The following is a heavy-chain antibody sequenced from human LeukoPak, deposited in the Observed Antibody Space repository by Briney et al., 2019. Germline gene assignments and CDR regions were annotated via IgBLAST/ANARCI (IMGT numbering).Heavy chain of an antibody. Sequence: GGSLRLSCAASGFTFSSYWMSWVRQAPGKGLEWVSAISGSGGSTYYADSVKGRFTISRDKSKNTLYLQMNSLRAEDTAVCYCAKPQYYDSSGYFFQHWGQGTLVTVSS. V-gene: IGHV3-23*01. D-gene: IGHD3-22*01. CDR2: ISGSGGST. CDR3: AKPQYYDSSGYFFQH. J-gene: IGHJ1*01. CDR1: GFTFSSYW.